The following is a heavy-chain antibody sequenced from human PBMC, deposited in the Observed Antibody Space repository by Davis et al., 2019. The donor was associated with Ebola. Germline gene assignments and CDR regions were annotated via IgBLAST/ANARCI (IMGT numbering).Heavy chain of an antibody. D-gene: IGHD2-2*02. CDR3: ARVRYLQSNWFDP. J-gene: IGHJ5*02. CDR1: GYTFSSHA. CDR2: INTNTGNP. V-gene: IGHV7-4-1*02. Sequence: AASVKVSCKASGYTFSSHAINWVRQAPGQGPEWMGWINTNTGNPAYARGFTGRFVFSVDASVSTAFLQITSLQAEDTALYYCARVRYLQSNWFDPWGQGTLVTVSS.